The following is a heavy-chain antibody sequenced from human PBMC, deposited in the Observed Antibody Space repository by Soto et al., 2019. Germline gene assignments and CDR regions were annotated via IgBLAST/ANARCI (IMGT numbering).Heavy chain of an antibody. CDR2: ISASDGGA. D-gene: IGHD1-1*01. J-gene: IGHJ1*01. CDR3: EKHSEREYFQH. Sequence: GGSLRLSCAASGFTFSSYGMSWVRQAPEKGLEWVSGISASDGGAYYADSVKGRFTISRGNSENTLYLQMNSLRVEDTAVYYCEKHSEREYFQHWGQGSLVTVSS. V-gene: IGHV3-23*01. CDR1: GFTFSSYG.